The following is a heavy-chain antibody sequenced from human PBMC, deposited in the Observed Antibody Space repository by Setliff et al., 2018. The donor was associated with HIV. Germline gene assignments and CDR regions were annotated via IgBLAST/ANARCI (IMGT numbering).Heavy chain of an antibody. D-gene: IGHD5-18*01. CDR3: ARAPGYSYSFYFDS. CDR2: IYYSGST. V-gene: IGHV4-39*07. CDR1: GGSISSSSYY. J-gene: IGHJ4*02. Sequence: PSDTLSLTCTVSGGSISSSSYYWGWIRQPPGKGLEWIANIYYSGSTFYNPSLKSRVTMSVDTSKNQFSLKLNSVTAADTAVYFCARAPGYSYSFYFDSWGQGTLVTVSS.